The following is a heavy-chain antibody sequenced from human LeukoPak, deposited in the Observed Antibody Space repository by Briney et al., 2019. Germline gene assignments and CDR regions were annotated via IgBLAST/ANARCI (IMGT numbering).Heavy chain of an antibody. D-gene: IGHD3-16*02. J-gene: IGHJ3*02. V-gene: IGHV3-21*01. Sequence: GGSLRLSCAASGFTFSSYSMNWVRQAPGKGLEWVSSISSSSSYIYYADSVKGRFTISRDNAKNSLYLQMNSLRAEDTAVYYCARDPHLRHYDYVWGSYRPHHVFFDIWGQGTMVTVSS. CDR1: GFTFSSYS. CDR3: ARDPHLRHYDYVWGSYRPHHVFFDI. CDR2: ISSSSSYI.